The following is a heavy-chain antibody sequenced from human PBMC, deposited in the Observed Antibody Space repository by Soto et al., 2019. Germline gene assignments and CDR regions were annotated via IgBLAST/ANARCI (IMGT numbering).Heavy chain of an antibody. Sequence: PSETLSLTCAVYGGSFSGYYWGWIRQPPGKGLEWIGEINHSGSTNYNPSLKSRVTISVGTSKNQFSLKLSSVTAADTAVYYCARARGGLWFGDSGYYYGMDVWGQGTTVTV. CDR3: ARARGGLWFGDSGYYYGMDV. CDR2: INHSGST. D-gene: IGHD3-10*01. J-gene: IGHJ6*02. V-gene: IGHV4-34*01. CDR1: GGSFSGYY.